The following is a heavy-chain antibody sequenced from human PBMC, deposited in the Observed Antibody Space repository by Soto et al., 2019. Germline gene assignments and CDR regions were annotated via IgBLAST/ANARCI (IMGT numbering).Heavy chain of an antibody. CDR1: GNSFISNW. J-gene: IGHJ4*02. D-gene: IGHD1-1*01. V-gene: IGHV5-51*01. CDR3: AGVTYWNFEY. Sequence: EVQLVQSGAEVKKPGESLKISCNGSGNSFISNWIAWVRQMPGKGLEWMGIIYPGNSDTRYSPSFQGQVIISADTSISTAYLPGSSLKASDTAIYYSAGVTYWNFEYWGQGILVTVSS. CDR2: IYPGNSDT.